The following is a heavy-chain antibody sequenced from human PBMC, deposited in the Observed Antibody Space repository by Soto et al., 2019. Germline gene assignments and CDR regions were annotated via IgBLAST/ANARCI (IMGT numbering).Heavy chain of an antibody. CDR2: INHSGST. D-gene: IGHD6-13*01. CDR1: GGSFSGYY. J-gene: IGHJ4*02. CDR3: ARRVAAAPSPFFDY. V-gene: IGHV4-34*01. Sequence: QVQLQQWGAGLLKPSETLSLTCAVYGGSFSGYYWSWIRQPPGKGLEWIGEINHSGSTNYNTSLKSRVTISVDTSKNQFSLKLSSVTAADTAVYYCARRVAAAPSPFFDYWGQGTLVTVSS.